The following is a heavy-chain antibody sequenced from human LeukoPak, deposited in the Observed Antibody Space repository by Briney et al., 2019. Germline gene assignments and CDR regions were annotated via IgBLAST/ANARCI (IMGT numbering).Heavy chain of an antibody. D-gene: IGHD2-21*02. V-gene: IGHV4-31*03. CDR2: IYYSGST. CDR3: ARSLCGGDCNFDY. Sequence: SETLSLTCTVSGGSISSGGYYWSWIRQHPGKGLEWIGYIYYSGSTYYNPSLKSRVTISVDTSKNQFSLKLSSVTAADTAVYYCARSLCGGDCNFDYWGQGTLVTVSS. CDR1: GGSISSGGYY. J-gene: IGHJ4*02.